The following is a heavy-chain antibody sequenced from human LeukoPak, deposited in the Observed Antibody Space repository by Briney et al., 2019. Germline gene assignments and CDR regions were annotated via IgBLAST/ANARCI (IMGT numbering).Heavy chain of an antibody. V-gene: IGHV1-69*13. Sequence: GASVKVSCKASGGTFSSYAISWVRQAPGQGLEWMGGIIPIFGTANYAQKFQGRVTITADESTSTAYMELSSLRSEDTAVYYCASGVMEGWYYFDYWGQGTLVTVSS. J-gene: IGHJ4*02. CDR2: IIPIFGTA. CDR1: GGTFSSYA. CDR3: ASGVMEGWYYFDY. D-gene: IGHD6-19*01.